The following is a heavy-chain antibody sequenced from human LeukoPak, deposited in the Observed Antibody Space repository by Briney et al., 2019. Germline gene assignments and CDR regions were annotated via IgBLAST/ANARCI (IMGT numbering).Heavy chain of an antibody. CDR2: IYYSGST. CDR1: GGSISSDGYY. D-gene: IGHD3-10*01. CDR3: TRDGGYGSGNYYFDY. Sequence: SQTLSLTCTVSGGSISSDGYYWSWIRQHPGKGLEWIGYIYYSGSTFYNPSLKSRVTISVDTSKNQFSLKLSTVTAADTAVYYCTRDGGYGSGNYYFDYWGQGTLVTVSS. V-gene: IGHV4-31*03. J-gene: IGHJ4*02.